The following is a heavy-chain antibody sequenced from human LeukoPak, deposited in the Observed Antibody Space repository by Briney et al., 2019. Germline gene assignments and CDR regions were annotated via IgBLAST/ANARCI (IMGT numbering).Heavy chain of an antibody. Sequence: GGSLRLSCAASGFTFSSYSMNWVRQAPGKGLEWVSSISSSSSYIYYADSVKGRFTISRDNAKNSLYLQMNSLRAEDTAVYYCARADSSSWPLGYYYYYMDVWGKGTTVTISS. V-gene: IGHV3-21*01. CDR1: GFTFSSYS. J-gene: IGHJ6*03. D-gene: IGHD6-13*01. CDR2: ISSSSSYI. CDR3: ARADSSSWPLGYYYYYMDV.